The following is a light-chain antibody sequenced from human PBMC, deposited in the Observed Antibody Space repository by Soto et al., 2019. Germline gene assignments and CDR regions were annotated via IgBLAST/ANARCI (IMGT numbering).Light chain of an antibody. CDR2: GAS. V-gene: IGKV3-20*01. CDR1: QGVGSNY. Sequence: EIVLTQSPGTLSLSPGERATLSCKASQGVGSNYLAWYQQKPGQAPRPLIYGASSRATGIPDRFSGSWSGADFTLTISRREPEDCAVYYCQQYGSSPWTVGRGTRVEIK. J-gene: IGKJ1*01. CDR3: QQYGSSPWT.